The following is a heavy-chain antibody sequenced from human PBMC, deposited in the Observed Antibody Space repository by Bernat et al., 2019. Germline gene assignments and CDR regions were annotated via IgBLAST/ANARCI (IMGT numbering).Heavy chain of an antibody. CDR1: GFTFSSYG. CDR2: IWYDGSNK. J-gene: IGHJ6*03. Sequence: QVQLVESGGGVVQPGRSLRLSCAASGFTFSSYGMHWVRQAPGKGLEWVAVIWYDGSNKDYADSVKGRFTISGDNSKNTLYLQMNSLRAEDTAVYYCARDSRFSGVYYMDVWGKGTTVTVSS. D-gene: IGHD3-3*01. CDR3: ARDSRFSGVYYMDV. V-gene: IGHV3-33*01.